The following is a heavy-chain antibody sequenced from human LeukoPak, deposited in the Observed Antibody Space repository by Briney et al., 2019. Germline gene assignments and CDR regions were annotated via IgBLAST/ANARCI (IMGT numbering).Heavy chain of an antibody. CDR2: ISGSGGST. D-gene: IGHD3-10*01. CDR3: AKDSSGRGYYGSGSMWAPREATFNYFDY. V-gene: IGHV3-23*01. J-gene: IGHJ4*02. CDR1: GGSISSGGYY. Sequence: PSETLSLTCTVSGGSISSGGYYWSWVRQAPGKGLEWVSAISGSGGSTYYADSVKGRFTISRDNSKNTLYLQMNSLRAEDTAVYYCAKDSSGRGYYGSGSMWAPREATFNYFDYWGQGTLVTVSS.